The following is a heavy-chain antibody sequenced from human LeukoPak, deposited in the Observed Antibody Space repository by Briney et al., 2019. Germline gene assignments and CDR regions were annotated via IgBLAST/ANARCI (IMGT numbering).Heavy chain of an antibody. CDR1: GYSISSGYY. J-gene: IGHJ6*03. D-gene: IGHD2-15*01. CDR2: IHYSGST. CDR3: ARGYCSGGSCYSYYYYNYMDV. V-gene: IGHV4-38-2*02. Sequence: SETLSLTCTVSGYSISSGYYWGWIRQPPGKGLEWIGSIHYSGSTNYNPSLKSRVTISVDTSKNQFSLKLSSVTAADAAVYCCARGYCSGGSCYSYYYYNYMDVWGKGTTVTVSS.